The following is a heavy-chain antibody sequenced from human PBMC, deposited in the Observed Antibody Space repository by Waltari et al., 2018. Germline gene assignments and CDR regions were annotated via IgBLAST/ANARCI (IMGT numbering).Heavy chain of an antibody. Sequence: QVQLQESGPGLVKPSETLSLTCTVSGGSISSYYWSWNRQPPGKGLEWIGYIYYSGSTNYNPSLKSRVTISVDTSKNQFSLKLSSVTAADTAVYYCASLNGGRGYYDSSGYYPDYWGQGTLVTVSS. D-gene: IGHD3-22*01. V-gene: IGHV4-59*01. CDR2: IYYSGST. CDR3: ASLNGGRGYYDSSGYYPDY. CDR1: GGSISSYY. J-gene: IGHJ4*02.